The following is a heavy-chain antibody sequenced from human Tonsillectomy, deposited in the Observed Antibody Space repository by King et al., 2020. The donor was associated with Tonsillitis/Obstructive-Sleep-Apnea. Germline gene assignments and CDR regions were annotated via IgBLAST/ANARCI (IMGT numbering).Heavy chain of an antibody. V-gene: IGHV3-53*01. CDR3: AREYCSSTSCRNWFAP. Sequence: VQLVESGGGLIQPGGSLRLSCAASGFTVSSNYMSWVRQAPGKGLEWVSVIYSGGSTYYADSVKGRFTISRDNSKNTLYLQMNSLRAEDTAVYYCAREYCSSTSCRNWFAPWGQGTLVTVSS. CDR2: IYSGGST. CDR1: GFTVSSNY. J-gene: IGHJ5*02. D-gene: IGHD2-2*01.